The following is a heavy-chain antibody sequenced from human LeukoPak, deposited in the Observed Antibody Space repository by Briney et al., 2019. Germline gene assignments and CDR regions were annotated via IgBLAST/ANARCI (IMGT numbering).Heavy chain of an antibody. J-gene: IGHJ6*03. CDR3: ARYSSGPAAPPPNLHYYYYYMDV. D-gene: IGHD2-2*01. Sequence: SETLSLTCAVYGGSFSGYYWSWIRQPPGKGLEWIGEINHSGSTNYNPSLKSRVTISVGTSKNQFSLKLSSVTAADTAVYYCARYSSGPAAPPPNLHYYYYYMDVWGKGTTVTVSS. CDR1: GGSFSGYY. V-gene: IGHV4-34*01. CDR2: INHSGST.